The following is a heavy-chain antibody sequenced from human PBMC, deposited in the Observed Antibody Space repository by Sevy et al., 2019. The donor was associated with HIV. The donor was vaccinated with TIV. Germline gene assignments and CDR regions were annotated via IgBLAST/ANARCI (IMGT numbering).Heavy chain of an antibody. CDR3: TTHAGIAAAGRVFDY. V-gene: IGHV3-72*01. D-gene: IGHD6-13*01. CDR2: IRNEADSYTT. CDR1: GFTFSDHY. J-gene: IGHJ4*02. Sequence: GGSLRLSCAASGFTFSDHYMEWVRQAPGKGLEWVGRIRNEADSYTTEYAASVKGRFTISRDDSENSLYLLMNSLKTEDTAVYYCTTHAGIAAAGRVFDYWCQGTLVTVSS.